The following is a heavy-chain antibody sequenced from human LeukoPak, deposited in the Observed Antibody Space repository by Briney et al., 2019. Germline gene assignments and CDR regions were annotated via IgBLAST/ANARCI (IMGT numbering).Heavy chain of an antibody. CDR1: GGSFSGYY. CDR3: ARGYYDSGRGVRP. Sequence: SSETLSLTCAVYGGSFSGYYWSWIRQPPGKGLEWIGEIKHSGSTNYNPSLKSRVTISVDTSKNQFSLKLSSVTAADTAVYYCARGYYDSGRGVRPWGQGTLVTVSS. CDR2: IKHSGST. J-gene: IGHJ5*02. D-gene: IGHD3-22*01. V-gene: IGHV4-34*01.